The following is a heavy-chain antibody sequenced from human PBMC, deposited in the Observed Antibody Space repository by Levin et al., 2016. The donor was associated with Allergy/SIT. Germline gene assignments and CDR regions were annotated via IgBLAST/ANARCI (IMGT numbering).Heavy chain of an antibody. CDR1: GYTFTDYY. J-gene: IGHJ3*02. D-gene: IGHD6-19*01. CDR2: INPNSGGT. Sequence: ASVKVSCKASGYTFTDYYMHWVRQAPGQGLEWMGWINPNSGGTNYAQKFQGRVTMIRDTSISTAYMELSRLRSDDTAVYYCARGGAGTRGAFDIWGQGTMVTVSS. CDR3: ARGGAGTRGAFDI. V-gene: IGHV1-2*02.